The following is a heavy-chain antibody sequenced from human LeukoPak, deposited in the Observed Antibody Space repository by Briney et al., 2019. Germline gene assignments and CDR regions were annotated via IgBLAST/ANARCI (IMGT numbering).Heavy chain of an antibody. V-gene: IGHV1-69*13. CDR2: IIPIFGTA. CDR1: GGTFSSYA. CDR3: ARVSVLRFLESRIYYYYYYMDV. J-gene: IGHJ6*03. Sequence: SVKVSCKASGGTFSSYAISWVRQAPGQGLEWMGGIIPIFGTANYAQKFQGRVTITADESTSTAYMELSSLRSEDTAVYYCARVSVLRFLESRIYYYYYYMDVWGKGTTVTVSS. D-gene: IGHD3-3*01.